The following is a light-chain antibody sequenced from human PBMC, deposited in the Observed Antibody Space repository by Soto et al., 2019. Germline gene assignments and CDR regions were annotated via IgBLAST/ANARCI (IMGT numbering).Light chain of an antibody. Sequence: DIQMTQSPSSLSASVGDKVTITCRASQGISNYLAWYQQKPGKVPKLLIYAASTLQSGVPSRFSGSGSGTDFTLTINSLQPEDVATYYCQKYNSAPPGTFGQGT. V-gene: IGKV1-27*01. J-gene: IGKJ1*01. CDR2: AAS. CDR3: QKYNSAPPGT. CDR1: QGISNY.